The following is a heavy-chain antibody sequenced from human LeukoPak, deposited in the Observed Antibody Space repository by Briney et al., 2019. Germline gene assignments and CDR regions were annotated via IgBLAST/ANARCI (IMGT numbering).Heavy chain of an antibody. CDR3: ARAYSSSWYMDV. CDR1: GLTFSSYA. V-gene: IGHV3-30*01. D-gene: IGHD6-13*01. Sequence: PGRSLRLSCAASGLTFSSYAMHWVRQAPGKGLEWVAVISYDGSNKYYADSVKGRFTISRDNSKNTLYLQMNSLRAEDTAVYYCARAYSSSWYMDVWGKGTTVTVSS. J-gene: IGHJ6*03. CDR2: ISYDGSNK.